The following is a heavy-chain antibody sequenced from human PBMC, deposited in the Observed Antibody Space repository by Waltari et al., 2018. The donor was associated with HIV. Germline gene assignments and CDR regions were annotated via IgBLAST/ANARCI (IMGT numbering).Heavy chain of an antibody. CDR1: GFTFSSSW. Sequence: EVQLGESGGGLVQPGGTLRLSCAASGFTFSSSWMSWVRQAPGKGLEWVANIKQDGSEKYYVDSVKGRFTISRDNAKNSLYLQMNSLRAEDTAVYYCARDPLVEHRGILDYWGQGTLVTVSS. D-gene: IGHD1-1*01. CDR3: ARDPLVEHRGILDY. J-gene: IGHJ4*02. CDR2: IKQDGSEK. V-gene: IGHV3-7*01.